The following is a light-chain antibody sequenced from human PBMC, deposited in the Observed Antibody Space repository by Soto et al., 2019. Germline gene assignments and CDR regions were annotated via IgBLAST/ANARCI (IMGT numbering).Light chain of an antibody. CDR1: QGISSY. CDR3: QQLNSYHSIT. CDR2: AAS. V-gene: IGKV1-9*01. Sequence: IQLTQSPSSLSASVGGRFNITCRASQGISSYLALYQQKPGKAPKLLIYAASTLQSGVPSRFRGSGSGTDFTLTISSLKTEDFANYYCQQLNSYHSITFGQGTRLEIK. J-gene: IGKJ5*01.